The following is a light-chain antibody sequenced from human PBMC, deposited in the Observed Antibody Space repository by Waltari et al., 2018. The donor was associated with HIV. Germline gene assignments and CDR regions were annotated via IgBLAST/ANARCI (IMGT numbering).Light chain of an antibody. J-gene: IGLJ2*01. CDR2: DNN. CDR3: GTWDTSLSAGV. V-gene: IGLV1-51*01. CDR1: SSTLAKNY. Sequence: QSVLTQPPAVSAAPGQTVTISCSGSSSTLAKNYVSWYQPLPGTAPKLLIYDNNRRSSGIPDRFSGSKSGTSATLAIAGLQTGDEADYYCGTWDTSLSAGVFGGGTKVTVL.